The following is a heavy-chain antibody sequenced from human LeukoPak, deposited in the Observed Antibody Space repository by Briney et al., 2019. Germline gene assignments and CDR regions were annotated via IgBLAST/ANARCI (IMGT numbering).Heavy chain of an antibody. CDR1: GYSFSDYY. V-gene: IGHV1-2*02. CDR2: IYPNTGGT. J-gene: IGHJ4*02. Sequence: ASVRVSCKASGYSFSDYYMHWVRQAPGQGLEWMGWIYPNTGGTNFAQKFQDRGTMTTDTSISTAYLELSRLRSDDTAVYYCARVQIRSAWSFSFYYFDYWGQGTLVTVSS. CDR3: ARVQIRSAWSFSFYYFDY. D-gene: IGHD6-19*01.